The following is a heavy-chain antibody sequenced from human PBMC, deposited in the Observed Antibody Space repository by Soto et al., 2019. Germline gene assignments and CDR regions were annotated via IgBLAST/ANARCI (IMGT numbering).Heavy chain of an antibody. Sequence: QLQLQESGPGLVKPSETLSLSYTVSGGSISSSSTFWRWIRQTPGKGPAWIGSIFYSGSTYYNPSLKSRVTISIHTSKNQSPRKLSFVTAIHTAVYYGGGHDDSVWCINGFDIWGQGTMVTVSS. CDR3: GGHDDSVWCINGFDI. CDR2: IFYSGST. D-gene: IGHD2-8*02. CDR1: GGSISSSSTF. J-gene: IGHJ3*02. V-gene: IGHV4-39*01.